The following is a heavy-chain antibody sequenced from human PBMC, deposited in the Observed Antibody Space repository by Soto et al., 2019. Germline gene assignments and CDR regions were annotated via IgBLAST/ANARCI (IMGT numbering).Heavy chain of an antibody. Sequence: GGSLRLSCAASGFTFSSYSMNWVRQAPGKGLEWVSSISSSSSYIYYADSVKGRFTISRDNAKNSLYLQMNSLRGEDTAVYYCARDRGAVVGQFFDYWGQGTLVTVSS. CDR1: GFTFSSYS. D-gene: IGHD6-19*01. V-gene: IGHV3-21*04. J-gene: IGHJ4*02. CDR2: ISSSSSYI. CDR3: ARDRGAVVGQFFDY.